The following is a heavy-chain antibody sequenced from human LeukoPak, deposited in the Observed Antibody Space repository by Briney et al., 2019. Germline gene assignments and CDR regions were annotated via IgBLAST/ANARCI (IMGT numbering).Heavy chain of an antibody. V-gene: IGHV4-38-2*01. D-gene: IGHD2-2*02. CDR1: GYSISSGYY. J-gene: IGHJ4*02. CDR2: IYHSGST. CDR3: ARHDAEGSQLIYPTPFDY. Sequence: SETLSLTCAVSGYSISSGYYWGWVRQPPGKGVEWIGSIYHSGSTYYNPSLKSRVTISVDTSKNQFSLKLSSVTAADTAVYYCARHDAEGSQLIYPTPFDYWGQGTMVTVSS.